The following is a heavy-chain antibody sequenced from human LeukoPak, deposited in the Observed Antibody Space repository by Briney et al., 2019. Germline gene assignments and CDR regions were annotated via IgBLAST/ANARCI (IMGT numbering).Heavy chain of an antibody. CDR1: GFTFSSYG. CDR2: VSYDGSNK. CDR3: AKDRYSLYFDY. D-gene: IGHD2-15*01. J-gene: IGHJ4*02. Sequence: GGSLRLSCAASGFTFSSYGMHWVRQAPGKGLEWVAVVSYDGSNKYYADSVKGRFTISRDNSKNTLYLQTNSLRAEDTAVYYCAKDRYSLYFDYWGQGTLVTVSS. V-gene: IGHV3-30*18.